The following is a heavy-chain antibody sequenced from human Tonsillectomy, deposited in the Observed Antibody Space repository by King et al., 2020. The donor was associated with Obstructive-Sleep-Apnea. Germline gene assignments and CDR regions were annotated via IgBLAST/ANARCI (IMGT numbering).Heavy chain of an antibody. Sequence: QLQESGPGLVKPSETLSLTCTVSGGSISSSSYYWGWIRQPPGKGLEWIGSIYYSGSTYYNPSLKSRVTISVDTSKNQFSLKLRSVTAADTAVYYCARGRYSGSTSPFFDYWGQGTLVTVSS. CDR2: IYYSGST. J-gene: IGHJ4*02. D-gene: IGHD1-26*01. CDR1: GGSISSSSYY. CDR3: ARGRYSGSTSPFFDY. V-gene: IGHV4-39*07.